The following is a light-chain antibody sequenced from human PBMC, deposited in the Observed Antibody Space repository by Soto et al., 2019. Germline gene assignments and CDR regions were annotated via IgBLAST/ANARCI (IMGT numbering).Light chain of an antibody. CDR1: QTVHSN. J-gene: IGKJ2*01. Sequence: EIVMTQSPANLSVSPGGRATLSCRASQTVHSNLAWYQHKSGQAPRLLIYAATTRATGIPARLSGSGSGTECTLTITSLQSEDSAVYFCHQYNDWPVYTFGPGTKLESK. CDR3: HQYNDWPVYT. V-gene: IGKV3-15*01. CDR2: AAT.